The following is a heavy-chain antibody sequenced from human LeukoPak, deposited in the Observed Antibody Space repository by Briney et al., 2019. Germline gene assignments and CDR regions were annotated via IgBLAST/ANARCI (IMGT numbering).Heavy chain of an antibody. CDR3: ASPSYDSGSYWDY. V-gene: IGHV3-21*01. CDR2: ISTTSGNI. J-gene: IGHJ4*02. D-gene: IGHD3-10*01. Sequence: GGSLRLSCAASGFTFSSYSMNWVRQAPGKGLEWVAAISTTSGNIYYADSVKGRFTISRDNAKNSLYLQMNSLRAEDTAVYYCASPSYDSGSYWDYRGQGTLVTVSS. CDR1: GFTFSSYS.